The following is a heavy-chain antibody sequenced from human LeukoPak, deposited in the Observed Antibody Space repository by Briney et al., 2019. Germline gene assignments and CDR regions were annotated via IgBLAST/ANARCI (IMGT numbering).Heavy chain of an antibody. V-gene: IGHV3-23*01. CDR1: GFTFSSYA. Sequence: GGSLRLSCAASGFTFSSYAMSWVRQAPGKGLEWVSAISGSGGSTYYADSVKGRFTISRDNAKNSLYLQMNSLRAEDTALYYCAREDRGRAPDYYYGMDVWGQGTTVTVSS. J-gene: IGHJ6*02. CDR2: ISGSGGST. D-gene: IGHD1-14*01. CDR3: AREDRGRAPDYYYGMDV.